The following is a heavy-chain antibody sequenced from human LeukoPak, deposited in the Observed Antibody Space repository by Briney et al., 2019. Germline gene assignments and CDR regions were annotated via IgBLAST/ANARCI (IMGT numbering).Heavy chain of an antibody. D-gene: IGHD3-3*01. V-gene: IGHV3-49*03. Sequence: PGGSPRLSCTASGFTFGDYAMSWFRQAPGKGLEWVGFIRSKAYGGTTEYAASVKGRFTISGDDSKSIAYLQMNSLKTEDTAVYYCTRYYDFWSGYYDYYYYYMAVWGKGTTVTVSS. CDR3: TRYYDFWSGYYDYYYYYMAV. CDR2: IRSKAYGGTT. J-gene: IGHJ6*03. CDR1: GFTFGDYA.